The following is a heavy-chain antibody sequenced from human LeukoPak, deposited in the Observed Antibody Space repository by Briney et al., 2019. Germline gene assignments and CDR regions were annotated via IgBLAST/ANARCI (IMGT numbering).Heavy chain of an antibody. V-gene: IGHV3-30*02. Sequence: GGSLRLSCAATGFSFSTYGMHWVRQSAGKGLEWVTFIRYDGSNKHYPDSLKGRFTISRDNSKNTLYLQMNSLRAEDTAVYYCAKVRWGSDNALDSWGQGTLVTGSS. J-gene: IGHJ4*02. D-gene: IGHD3-16*01. CDR3: AKVRWGSDNALDS. CDR2: IRYDGSNK. CDR1: GFSFSTYG.